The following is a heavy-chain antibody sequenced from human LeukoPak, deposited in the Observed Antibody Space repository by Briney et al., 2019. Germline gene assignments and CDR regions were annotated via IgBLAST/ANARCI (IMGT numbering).Heavy chain of an antibody. CDR2: ISCSGSTI. J-gene: IGHJ4*02. Sequence: GLSLRLFYAAWGFIFRIYEMNWARQDPGKGLEWVLYISCSGSTIYYAESVKDRFTNSRHNAKNSLYLKMNSLRAEDTAVYYCAAPDLGYCSSTSCRRGGYWGQGTLVTVSS. CDR3: AAPDLGYCSSTSCRRGGY. V-gene: IGHV3-48*03. CDR1: GFIFRIYE. D-gene: IGHD2-2*01.